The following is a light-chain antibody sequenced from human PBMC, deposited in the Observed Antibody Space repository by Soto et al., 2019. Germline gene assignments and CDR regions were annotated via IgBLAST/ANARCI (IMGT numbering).Light chain of an antibody. V-gene: IGKV3-15*01. CDR1: QSVISN. Sequence: EMVMTQSPVTLSVSPGESATLSCRASQSVISNLAWYQQKPGQAPRLLIYGASTRATGIPDRFSGRGSGTDFILTISRLEPEDFAVYYCQQRSNWPPSITFGQGTRLEIK. CDR3: QQRSNWPPSIT. J-gene: IGKJ5*01. CDR2: GAS.